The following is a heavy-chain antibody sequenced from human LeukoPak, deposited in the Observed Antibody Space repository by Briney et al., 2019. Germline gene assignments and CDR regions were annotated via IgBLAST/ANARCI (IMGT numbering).Heavy chain of an antibody. CDR2: IYYSGRT. CDR1: GFSISSSSYY. J-gene: IGHJ6*02. V-gene: IGHV4-39*01. CDR3: ARHPLTPYGMDV. Sequence: PETLSLTCTVSGFSISSSSYYWGWIRQPPGKGLEWIGSIYYSGRTYYNPSLKSRVTISVDTSKNQFSLKLSSVTAADTAVYYCARHPLTPYGMDVWGQGTTVTVSS.